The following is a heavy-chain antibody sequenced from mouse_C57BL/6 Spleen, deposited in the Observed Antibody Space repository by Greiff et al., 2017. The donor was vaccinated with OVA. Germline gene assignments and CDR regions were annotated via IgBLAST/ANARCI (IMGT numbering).Heavy chain of an antibody. J-gene: IGHJ2*01. V-gene: IGHV14-2*01. CDR1: GFNIKDYY. CDR2: IDPEDGET. Sequence: EVQLQQSGAELVKPGASVKLSCTASGFNIKDYYMHWVKQRTEQGLEWIGRIDPEDGETKYAPKFPGKATITADTSSNTAYLQLSSLTSEDTAVYYCARGGYGSSFYFDYWGQGTTLTVSS. D-gene: IGHD1-1*01. CDR3: ARGGYGSSFYFDY.